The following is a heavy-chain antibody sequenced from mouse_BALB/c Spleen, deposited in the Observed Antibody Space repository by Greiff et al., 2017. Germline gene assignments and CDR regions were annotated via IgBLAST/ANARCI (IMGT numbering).Heavy chain of an antibody. Sequence: EVKLVESGGGLVQPGGSLRLSCATSGFTFSDFYMEWVRQPPGKRLEWIAASRNKANDYTTEYSASVKGRFIVSRDTSQSILYLQMNALRAEDTAIYYCARDTDSSGLYYAMDYWGQGTSVTVSS. CDR2: SRNKANDYTT. CDR3: ARDTDSSGLYYAMDY. CDR1: GFTFSDFY. D-gene: IGHD3-2*01. V-gene: IGHV7-1*02. J-gene: IGHJ4*01.